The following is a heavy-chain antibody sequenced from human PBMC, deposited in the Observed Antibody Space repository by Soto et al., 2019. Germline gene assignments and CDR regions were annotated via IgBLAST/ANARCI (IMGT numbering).Heavy chain of an antibody. CDR3: TRETYSGSYWTY. Sequence: VKVSCKASGYTFTSYGISWVRQAPGQGLEWMGWISAYNGNTNYAQKLQGRITMTRDTSTSTVYMELRSLRSEDTALYYCTRETYSGSYWTYWGQGTLVTVSS. V-gene: IGHV1-18*01. J-gene: IGHJ4*02. CDR1: GYTFTSYG. CDR2: ISAYNGNT. D-gene: IGHD1-26*01.